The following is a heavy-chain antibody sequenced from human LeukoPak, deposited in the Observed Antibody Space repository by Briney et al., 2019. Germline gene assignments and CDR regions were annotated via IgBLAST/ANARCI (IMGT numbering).Heavy chain of an antibody. V-gene: IGHV3-7*04. CDR1: GFTFSSYW. CDR2: IKQDGSEK. CDR3: ARGYSDFWSTALGIYFDY. Sequence: SGGSLRLSCAASGFTFSSYWMSWVRQAPGKGLEWVANIKQDGSEKYYVDSVKGRFTISRDNAKNSLYLQMNSLRAEDTAVYYCARGYSDFWSTALGIYFDYWGQGTLVTVSS. J-gene: IGHJ4*02. D-gene: IGHD3-3*01.